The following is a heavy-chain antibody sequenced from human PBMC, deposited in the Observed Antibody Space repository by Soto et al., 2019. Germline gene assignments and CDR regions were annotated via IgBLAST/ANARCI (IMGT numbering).Heavy chain of an antibody. CDR1: GYTFTSYG. D-gene: IGHD1-26*01. V-gene: IGHV1-18*01. CDR2: ISAYNGNT. CDR3: ARASLSEWERLGTKDY. J-gene: IGHJ4*02. Sequence: QVQLVQSGAEVKKPGASVKVSCKASGYTFTSYGISWVRQAPGQGLEGRGWISAYNGNTNYAQKLQGRVTMTPDTSTSTAYMELRSLRSDDTAVYCCARASLSEWERLGTKDYWGQGTLVTVSS.